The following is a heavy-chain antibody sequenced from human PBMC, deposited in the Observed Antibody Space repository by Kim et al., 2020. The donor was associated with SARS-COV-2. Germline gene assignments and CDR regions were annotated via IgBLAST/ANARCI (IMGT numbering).Heavy chain of an antibody. J-gene: IGHJ4*02. CDR3: AAQPTAVDYEFDY. V-gene: IGHV3-23*01. D-gene: IGHD3-16*01. CDR1: GFTFSSYA. CDR2: ISGSGGST. Sequence: GGSLRLSCAASGFTFSSYAMSWVRQAPGKGLEWVSAISGSGGSTYYADSVKGRFTISRDNSKNTLYLQMNSLRAEDTAVYYCAAQPTAVDYEFDYWGQGTLVTVSS.